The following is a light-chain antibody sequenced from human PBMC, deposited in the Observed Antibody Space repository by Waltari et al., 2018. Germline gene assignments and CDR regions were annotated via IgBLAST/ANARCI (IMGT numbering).Light chain of an antibody. Sequence: SYELTQPPSLSASPGQTARNACSGNALPKAKLTWFQQKPGQAPVLVIYRVTERPSGIPERFSGSRSGTTVTLTISGVQAEDEADYFCQSADSSGSYVQFGGGTKLTVL. CDR3: QSADSSGSYVQ. J-gene: IGLJ2*01. V-gene: IGLV3-25*03. CDR1: ALPKAK. CDR2: RVT.